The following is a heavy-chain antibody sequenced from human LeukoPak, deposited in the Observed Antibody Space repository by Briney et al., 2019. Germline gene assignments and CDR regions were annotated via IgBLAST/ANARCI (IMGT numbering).Heavy chain of an antibody. CDR1: GFTFSSYG. CDR3: AKSPDCSGGSCDDY. D-gene: IGHD2-15*01. V-gene: IGHV3-30*02. Sequence: GGSLRLSCAASGFTFSSYGMHWVRQAPGKGLEWVAVIWYDGSNKYYADSVKGRFTISRDNSKNTLYLQMNSLRAEDTAVYYCAKSPDCSGGSCDDYWGQGTLVTVSS. CDR2: IWYDGSNK. J-gene: IGHJ4*02.